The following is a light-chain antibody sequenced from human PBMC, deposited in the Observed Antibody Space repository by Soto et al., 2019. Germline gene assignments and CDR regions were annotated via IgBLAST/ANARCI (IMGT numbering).Light chain of an antibody. V-gene: IGLV2-14*01. J-gene: IGLJ1*01. CDR3: TSSTSGSLYV. CDR1: SSDVGGYNY. Sequence: QFALTQAASVSGSPGQSITISCTGTSSDVGGYNYVSWYQQVPGKVPKLLIYNVSNRPSGVSNRFSGSKSLNTASLTTSGLQAEDEADYFCTSSTSGSLYVFGTGTKGTAL. CDR2: NVS.